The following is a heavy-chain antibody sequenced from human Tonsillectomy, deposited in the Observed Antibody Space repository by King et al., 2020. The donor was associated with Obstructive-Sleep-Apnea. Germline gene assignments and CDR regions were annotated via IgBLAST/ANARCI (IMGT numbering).Heavy chain of an antibody. CDR2: IISKTDGGST. CDR1: GFPFSNAW. Sequence: VQLVESGGGLVKPGGFLRLSCASSGFPFSNAWMSCVLQASRKGLEWGGRIISKTDGGSTNYAPTGKGRFTISRAASKNTLYLQMNSLKTEATAVYYCTPDRLIGVVVAATPGWFDPWGQGTPVTVSS. J-gene: IGHJ5*02. V-gene: IGHV3-15*01. D-gene: IGHD2-15*01. CDR3: TPDRLIGVVVAATPGWFDP.